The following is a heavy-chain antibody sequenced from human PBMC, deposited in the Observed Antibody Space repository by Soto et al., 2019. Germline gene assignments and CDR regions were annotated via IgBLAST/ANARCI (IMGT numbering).Heavy chain of an antibody. J-gene: IGHJ6*03. V-gene: IGHV3-30*18. CDR2: ISYDGSNK. CDR3: AKDRYCSSTSCYFDYMDV. CDR1: GCTFSSYG. D-gene: IGHD2-2*01. Sequence: GGSLRLSCAASGCTFSSYGMHWVRQAPGKGLEWVAVISYDGSNKYYADSVKGRFTISRDNSKNTLYLQMNSLRAEDTAVYYCAKDRYCSSTSCYFDYMDVWGKGTTVTVSS.